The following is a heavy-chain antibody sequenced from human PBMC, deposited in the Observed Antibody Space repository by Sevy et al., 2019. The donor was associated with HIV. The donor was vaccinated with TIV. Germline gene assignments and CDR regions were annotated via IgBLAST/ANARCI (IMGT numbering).Heavy chain of an antibody. D-gene: IGHD2-15*01. V-gene: IGHV1-18*01. CDR2: ISPLNGDT. CDR1: GYTFTSYI. J-gene: IGHJ4*02. CDR3: ARGYCTGGSCSPGGF. Sequence: ASVKVSCKTSGYTFTSYIISWVRQALGQGLEWMGWISPLNGDTKYVQKFQGRVTMSIDTSTSTAYMDLRSLRSDDTAVYYCARGYCTGGSCSPGGFWGQGTLVTVSS.